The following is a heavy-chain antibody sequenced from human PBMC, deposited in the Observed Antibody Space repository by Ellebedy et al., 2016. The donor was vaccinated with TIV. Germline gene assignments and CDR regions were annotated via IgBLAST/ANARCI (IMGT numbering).Heavy chain of an antibody. V-gene: IGHV5-10-1*01. Sequence: PGGSLRLSCKGSGYSFPNYWINWVRQMPGKGLEWMGSVDPSDSNTNNNPSFQGHVTISVDKSISTAYLQWSSLKASDTAMYYCARQGKNYFGAGRSKWFDPWGQGTLVTVSS. CDR3: ARQGKNYFGAGRSKWFDP. J-gene: IGHJ5*02. CDR1: GYSFPNYW. CDR2: VDPSDSNT. D-gene: IGHD3-10*01.